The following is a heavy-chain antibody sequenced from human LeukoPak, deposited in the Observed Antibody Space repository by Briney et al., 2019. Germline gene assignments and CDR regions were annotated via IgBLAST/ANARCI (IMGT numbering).Heavy chain of an antibody. J-gene: IGHJ4*02. V-gene: IGHV4-61*01. CDR3: ARELSLEDGYNLFDY. CDR1: GGSVSSGSYY. D-gene: IGHD5-24*01. CDR2: IYYSGST. Sequence: SETLSLTCTVSGGSVSSGSYYWSWIRQPPGKGLEWIGYIYYSGSTNYNPSLKSRVTISVDTSKNQFSLKLSSVTAADTAVYYCARELSLEDGYNLFDYWGQGTLVTVSS.